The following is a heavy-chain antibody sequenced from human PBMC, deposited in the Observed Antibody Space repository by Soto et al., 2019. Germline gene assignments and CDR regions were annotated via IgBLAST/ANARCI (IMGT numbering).Heavy chain of an antibody. J-gene: IGHJ4*02. D-gene: IGHD2-8*02. V-gene: IGHV4-34*01. CDR3: ARDKITGLFDY. Sequence: QVQLQQWGAGLLKPSETLSLTCGVYGGPFSGYYWPWIRQPTGTGLEWIGEINHSRSTNYNPSLKSRVTISVDTSKNQFSLKLTSVTAADTAVYYCARDKITGLFDYWGQGTLVTVSS. CDR1: GGPFSGYY. CDR2: INHSRST.